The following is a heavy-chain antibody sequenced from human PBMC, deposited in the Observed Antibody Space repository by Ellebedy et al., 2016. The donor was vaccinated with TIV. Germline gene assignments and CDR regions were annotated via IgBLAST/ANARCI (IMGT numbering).Heavy chain of an antibody. D-gene: IGHD2-2*01. Sequence: AASVKVSCKASGYTFTSYGISWVRQAPGQGPEWMGWISAYNGHTKYAQKLQGRVSMTTDTSTSTAYMELRSLRSDDAAVYYCARDAGWGASCCNWLDPWGQGTLVTVSS. CDR3: ARDAGWGASCCNWLDP. J-gene: IGHJ5*02. V-gene: IGHV1-18*01. CDR2: ISAYNGHT. CDR1: GYTFTSYG.